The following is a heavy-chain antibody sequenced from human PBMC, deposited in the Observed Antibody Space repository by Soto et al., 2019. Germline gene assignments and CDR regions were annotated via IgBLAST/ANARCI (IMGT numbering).Heavy chain of an antibody. Sequence: QVQLVQSGAEVKKPGASVQVSCKASGYTFTSYDINWVRQATGQGLEWMGWMNPNSGNTGYAQKFQGRVTMTRNTSISTAYMELSSLRSEDTAVYYCARFPGYHYYYYMDVWGKGTTVTVSS. CDR2: MNPNSGNT. J-gene: IGHJ6*03. CDR1: GYTFTSYD. CDR3: ARFPGYHYYYYMDV. V-gene: IGHV1-8*01.